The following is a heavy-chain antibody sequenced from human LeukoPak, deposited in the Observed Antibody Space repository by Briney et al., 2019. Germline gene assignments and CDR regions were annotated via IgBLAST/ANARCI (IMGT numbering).Heavy chain of an antibody. CDR3: ARSRLRGPGYSYGYGSGLFDY. Sequence: PSETLSLTCTVSGGSISSGGYYWSWIRQPPGKGLEWIGYIYHSGSTYYNPSLKSRVTISVDTSKNQFSLKLSSVTAADTAVYYCARSRLRGPGYSYGYGSGLFDYWGQGTLVTVSS. J-gene: IGHJ4*02. CDR2: IYHSGST. CDR1: GGSISSGGYY. V-gene: IGHV4-30-2*02. D-gene: IGHD5-18*01.